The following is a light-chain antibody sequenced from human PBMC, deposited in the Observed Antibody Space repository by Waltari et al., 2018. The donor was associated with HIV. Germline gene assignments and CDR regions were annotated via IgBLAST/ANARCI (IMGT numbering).Light chain of an antibody. CDR2: DAS. J-gene: IGKJ4*01. CDR3: QQRSNWHPSLT. CDR1: QSVSRY. Sequence: EIVLTQSPATLSLSPGDRATLSCRASQSVSRYLAWYQQKPGQAPRLLTYDASNRATGIPARFSGSGSGTDFTLTISSLEPEDFAVYYCQQRSNWHPSLTFGGGTKVEIK. V-gene: IGKV3-11*01.